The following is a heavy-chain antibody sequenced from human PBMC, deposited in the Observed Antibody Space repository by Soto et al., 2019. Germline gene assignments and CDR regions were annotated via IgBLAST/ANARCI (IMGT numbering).Heavy chain of an antibody. V-gene: IGHV1-69*01. CDR2: IIPIFGTA. D-gene: IGHD2-15*01. CDR1: GGTFSSYA. Sequence: QVQLVQSGAEVKKPGSSVKVSCKAPGGTFSSYAISWVRQAPGQGLEWMGGIIPIFGTAKYAQKFQGRVTITAEESTSTGYMELSSLRSEDTAVYYCSRSQGGSSSLDIYYDYYYGMDVWGQGTTVTVSS. CDR3: SRSQGGSSSLDIYYDYYYGMDV. J-gene: IGHJ6*02.